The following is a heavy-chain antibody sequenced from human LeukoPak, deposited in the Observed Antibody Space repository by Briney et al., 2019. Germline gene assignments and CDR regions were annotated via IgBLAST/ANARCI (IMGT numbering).Heavy chain of an antibody. V-gene: IGHV3-53*01. CDR2: IYSGGST. CDR1: GFTVSSNC. Sequence: PGGSLRLSCAASGFTVSSNCMSWVRQAPGKGLEWVSVIYSGGSTYYADSVKGRFTISRDNSKNTLYLQMNSLRAEDTAVYYCARDSQGIDGSFDYWGQGTLVTVSS. D-gene: IGHD5-24*01. CDR3: ARDSQGIDGSFDY. J-gene: IGHJ4*02.